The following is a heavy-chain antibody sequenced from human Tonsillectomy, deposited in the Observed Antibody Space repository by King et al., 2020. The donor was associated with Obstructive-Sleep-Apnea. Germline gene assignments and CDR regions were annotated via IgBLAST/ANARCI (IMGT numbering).Heavy chain of an antibody. CDR1: GYTFTSYD. J-gene: IGHJ6*02. CDR3: ARAPSVTEYYYYYYGMDV. CDR2: MNPNSGNT. D-gene: IGHD4-17*01. V-gene: IGHV1-8*01. Sequence: QLVQSGAEVKKPGASVKVSCKASGYTFTSYDINWVRQVTGQGLEWMGWMNPNSGNTGYAQKFQGRVTMTRSTSISTAYMELSSLRSEDTAVYYCARAPSVTEYYYYYYGMDVWGQGTTVTVSS.